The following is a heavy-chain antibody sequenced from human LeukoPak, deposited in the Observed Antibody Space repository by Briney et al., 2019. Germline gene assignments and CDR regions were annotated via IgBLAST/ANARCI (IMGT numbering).Heavy chain of an antibody. CDR1: GGTFSSYA. CDR3: ARAPRRQWLVDARKYYFDY. J-gene: IGHJ4*02. CDR2: IIPILGIA. Sequence: SVKVSCKASGGTFSSYAISWVRQAPGQGLEWMGRIIPILGIANYAQKFQGRVTITADKSTSTAYVELSSLRSEDTAVYYCARAPRRQWLVDARKYYFDYWGQGTLVTVSS. D-gene: IGHD6-19*01. V-gene: IGHV1-69*04.